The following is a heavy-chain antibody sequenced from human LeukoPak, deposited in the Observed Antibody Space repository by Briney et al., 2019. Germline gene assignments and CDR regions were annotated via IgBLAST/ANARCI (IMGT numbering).Heavy chain of an antibody. CDR3: ARENSDSVSGCAFDI. V-gene: IGHV3-30-3*01. J-gene: IGHJ3*02. CDR1: GFTFSSYV. D-gene: IGHD3-16*01. CDR2: ISYDGSNK. Sequence: GGSLRLSCAASGFTFSSYVMHWVRQAPGKGLEWVAVISYDGSNKYYADSVKGRFTISRDNSKNTLYLQMNSLRAEDTAVYYCARENSDSVSGCAFDIWGQGTMVTVSS.